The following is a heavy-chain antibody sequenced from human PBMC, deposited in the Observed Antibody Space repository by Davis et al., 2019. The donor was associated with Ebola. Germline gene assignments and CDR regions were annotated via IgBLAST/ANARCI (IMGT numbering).Heavy chain of an antibody. CDR1: GFTFDDYG. J-gene: IGHJ3*02. CDR2: INWNGGST. V-gene: IGHV3-20*04. D-gene: IGHD3-9*01. CDR3: ARVWDYDILTGFGAFDI. Sequence: GESLKISCAASGFTFDDYGMSWVRQAPGKGLEWVSGINWNGGSTGYADSVKGRFTISRDNAKNSLYLQMNSLRAEDTALYYCARVWDYDILTGFGAFDIWGQGTVVTVSS.